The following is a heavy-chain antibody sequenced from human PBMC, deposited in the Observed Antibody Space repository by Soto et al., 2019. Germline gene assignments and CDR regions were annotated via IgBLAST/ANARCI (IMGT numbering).Heavy chain of an antibody. Sequence: QVQLQESGPGLVRPSATLSLTCTVSSDSISSYYLNWIRQSPGKGLEWIGCTDYSGNTNYNPSFKSRVTISGDTSKDQFSLGLRSVTAADTAVYYCARAVGDTHSYLDYWGQGALVTVSS. CDR3: ARAVGDTHSYLDY. CDR2: TDYSGNT. J-gene: IGHJ4*02. V-gene: IGHV4-59*08. CDR1: SDSISSYY. D-gene: IGHD6-19*01.